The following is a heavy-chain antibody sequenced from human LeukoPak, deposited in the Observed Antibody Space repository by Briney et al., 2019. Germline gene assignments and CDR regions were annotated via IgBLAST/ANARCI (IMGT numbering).Heavy chain of an antibody. CDR2: ISAYNGNT. D-gene: IGHD1-1*01. V-gene: IGHV1-18*01. CDR3: ATEGRDWNVQNWFDP. Sequence: ASVKVSCKASGYTFTSYGISWVRQAPGQGLEWMGWISAYNGNTNYAQKLQGRVTMTTDTSTSTAYMELRSLRSDDTAVYYCATEGRDWNVQNWFDPWGQGTLVAVSS. CDR1: GYTFTSYG. J-gene: IGHJ5*02.